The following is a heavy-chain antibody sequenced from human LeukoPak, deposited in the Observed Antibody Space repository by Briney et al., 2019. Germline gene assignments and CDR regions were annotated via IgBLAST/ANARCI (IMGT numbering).Heavy chain of an antibody. Sequence: PWASVKLSCKASGFTFTSSAMQWVRQAPGQRLEWIGCIFVGSGNTNYAHTLQERVTITRDMSTSTAYMELSSLRSEDTAVYYCAADPRGYYYDSSGYYSNFDYWGQGTLVTVSS. CDR1: GFTFTSSA. J-gene: IGHJ4*02. CDR2: IFVGSGNT. V-gene: IGHV1-58*02. CDR3: AADPRGYYYDSSGYYSNFDY. D-gene: IGHD3-22*01.